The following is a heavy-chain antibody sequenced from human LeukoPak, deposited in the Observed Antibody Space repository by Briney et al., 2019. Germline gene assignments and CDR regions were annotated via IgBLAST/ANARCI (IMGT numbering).Heavy chain of an antibody. Sequence: SETLSLTCTVSGGSISSYYWSWIRQPPGKGLEWIGEINHSGSTNYNPSLKSRVTISVDTSKNQFSLKLSSVTAADTAVYYCARGTRVIVVVPAATNWFDPWGQGTLVTVSS. V-gene: IGHV4-34*01. J-gene: IGHJ5*02. CDR2: INHSGST. CDR1: GGSISSYY. CDR3: ARGTRVIVVVPAATNWFDP. D-gene: IGHD2-2*01.